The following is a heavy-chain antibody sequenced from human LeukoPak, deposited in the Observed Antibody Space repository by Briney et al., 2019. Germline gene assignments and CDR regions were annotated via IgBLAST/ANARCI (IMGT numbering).Heavy chain of an antibody. CDR2: IWYDGSNK. Sequence: GGSLRLSCAASGFTFSSYGMHWVRQAPGKGLEWVAVIWYDGSNKYYADSVKGRFTISRDNSKNTLYLQMNSLRAEDTAVYYCAREMGDYADGYYYGMDVWGQGTTVTVSS. J-gene: IGHJ6*02. CDR1: GFTFSSYG. D-gene: IGHD4-17*01. CDR3: AREMGDYADGYYYGMDV. V-gene: IGHV3-33*01.